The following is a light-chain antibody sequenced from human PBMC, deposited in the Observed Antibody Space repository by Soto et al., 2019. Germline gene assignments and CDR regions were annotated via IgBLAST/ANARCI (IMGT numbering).Light chain of an antibody. V-gene: IGKV1-5*01. CDR3: QEYNNYWT. Sequence: DIHMTQSPSTPSASVGDTVPITCRASQTISRWLAWYQQKPGKAPRLLIYTASTLESGVPSRFSASGSGTEFTLTISSLHPDDFATYYCQEYNNYWTFGQGTKVDIK. CDR1: QTISRW. CDR2: TAS. J-gene: IGKJ1*01.